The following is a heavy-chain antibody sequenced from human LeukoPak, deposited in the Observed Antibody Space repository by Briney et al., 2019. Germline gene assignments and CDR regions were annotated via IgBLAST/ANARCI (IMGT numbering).Heavy chain of an antibody. CDR2: LYHRGST. J-gene: IGHJ5*02. Sequence: PSETLSLTCAVYGGSFSGYYWSWIRQAPGKGLEWIGYLYHRGSTYYTPSLESRIAMSQDKSKNQFSLEMESVTAADTAVYFCARVRASTSWFDPWGQGILVTVSS. CDR1: GGSFSGYY. CDR3: ARVRASTSWFDP. V-gene: IGHV4-34*10.